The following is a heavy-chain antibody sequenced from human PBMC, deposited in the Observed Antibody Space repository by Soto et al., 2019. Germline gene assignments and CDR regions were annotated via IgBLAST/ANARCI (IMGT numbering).Heavy chain of an antibody. CDR3: ATRGGCGSSTSCYFGFVY. CDR1: GGSISSSNW. J-gene: IGHJ4*02. CDR2: IYHSGST. D-gene: IGHD2-2*01. V-gene: IGHV4-4*02. Sequence: SETLSLTCAVPGGSISSSNWWSWVRQPPGKGLEWIGEIYHSGSTNYNPSLKSRVTISVDKSKNQFSLKLSSVTAADTAVYYCATRGGCGSSTSCYFGFVYWGQGTLVTV.